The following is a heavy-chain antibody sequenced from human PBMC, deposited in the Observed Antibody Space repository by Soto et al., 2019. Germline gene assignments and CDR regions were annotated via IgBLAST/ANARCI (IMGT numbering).Heavy chain of an antibody. CDR3: ARETRRSYYYDSSGYLDAFDI. CDR2: INPNSGGT. Sequence: ASVKVSCKASGYTFTGYYMHCVRQAPGQGLEWMGWINPNSGGTNYAQKFQGWVTMTRDTSISTAYMELSRLRSDDTAVYYCARETRRSYYYDSSGYLDAFDIWGQGTMVTVSS. D-gene: IGHD3-22*01. CDR1: GYTFTGYY. J-gene: IGHJ3*02. V-gene: IGHV1-2*04.